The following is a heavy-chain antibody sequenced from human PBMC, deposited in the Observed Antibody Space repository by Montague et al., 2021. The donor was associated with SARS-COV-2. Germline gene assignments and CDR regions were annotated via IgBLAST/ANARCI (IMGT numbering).Heavy chain of an antibody. J-gene: IGHJ4*02. CDR1: GFTFDDYG. D-gene: IGHD1-26*01. CDR2: ISSSGFAT. Sequence: SLRLSCAASGFTFDDYGMSWVRQAPGKGLGWVSSISSSGFATYYADSVKGRFTFSRDNSKNTVTLQMNSLRAEDTAIYYYAKSLQVGATTPFDYWGQGILVTVSS. V-gene: IGHV3-23*01. CDR3: AKSLQVGATTPFDY.